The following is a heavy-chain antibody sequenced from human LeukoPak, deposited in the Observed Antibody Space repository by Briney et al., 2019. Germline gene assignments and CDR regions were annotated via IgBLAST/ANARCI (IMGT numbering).Heavy chain of an antibody. D-gene: IGHD2-2*03. J-gene: IGHJ1*01. CDR1: GASISSSRYY. V-gene: IGHV4-39*07. CDR3: ASLAPPLDFAQH. CDR2: IYYSGST. Sequence: SETLSLTCTVSGASISSSRYYWGWIRQPPGKGLEWIGSIYYSGSTYYNPSLKSRVTISVDTSKNQFSLKLSSVTAADTAVYYCASLAPPLDFAQHWGQGTLVTVSS.